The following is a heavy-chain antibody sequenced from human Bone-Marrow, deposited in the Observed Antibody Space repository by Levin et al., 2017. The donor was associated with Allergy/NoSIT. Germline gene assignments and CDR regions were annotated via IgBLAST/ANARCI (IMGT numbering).Heavy chain of an antibody. J-gene: IGHJ4*02. CDR1: AFTFSSDR. D-gene: IGHD3-16*01. Sequence: AGGSLRLSCAASAFTFSSDRMHWVRQAPGKGLVWVARISSDGSSATYADSVKGRFTISRDNARNTLYLQMNSLRPEDTAVYFCAGDTRALGDYWGQGTLVTVSS. CDR3: AGDTRALGDY. CDR2: ISSDGSSA. V-gene: IGHV3-74*01.